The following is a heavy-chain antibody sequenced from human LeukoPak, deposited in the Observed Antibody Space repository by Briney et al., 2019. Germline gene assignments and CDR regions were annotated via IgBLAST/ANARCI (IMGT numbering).Heavy chain of an antibody. CDR1: GGSFSGYY. V-gene: IGHV4-34*01. CDR3: ARVGADGSGFLFDY. D-gene: IGHD3-10*01. J-gene: IGHJ4*02. CDR2: INHSGST. Sequence: KPSETLSLTCAVYGGSFSGYYWSWIRQPPGKGLEWIGEINHSGSTNYNPSLKSRVTISVDTSKNQFSLKLSSVTAADTAVYYCARVGADGSGFLFDYWGQGTLVTVSP.